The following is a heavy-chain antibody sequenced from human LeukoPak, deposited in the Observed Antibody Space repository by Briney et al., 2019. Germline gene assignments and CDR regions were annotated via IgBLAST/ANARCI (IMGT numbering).Heavy chain of an antibody. Sequence: SETLSLTCTVSGGSISSGSYYWSWIRQPAGKGLEWIGRIYTSGSTNYNPSLKSRVTISVDTSKNQFSLKLSSVTAADTAVYYCARDFFKYGSGSFHDYWGQGTLVTVSS. D-gene: IGHD3-10*01. J-gene: IGHJ4*02. CDR1: GGSISSGSYY. V-gene: IGHV4-61*02. CDR2: IYTSGST. CDR3: ARDFFKYGSGSFHDY.